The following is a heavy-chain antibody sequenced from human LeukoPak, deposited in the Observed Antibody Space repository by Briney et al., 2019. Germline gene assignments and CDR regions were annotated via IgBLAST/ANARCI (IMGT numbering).Heavy chain of an antibody. CDR1: GGTFSSYA. J-gene: IGHJ4*02. D-gene: IGHD2-15*01. CDR2: IIPIFGTA. Sequence: GASVKVSCKASGGTFSSYAISWVRQAPGQGLEWMGGIIPIFGTANYAQKFQGRVTITADESTSTAYMELSSLRPEDTAVYYCARGPFPIVVVVAAPEYFDYWGQGTLVTVSS. CDR3: ARGPFPIVVVVAAPEYFDY. V-gene: IGHV1-69*13.